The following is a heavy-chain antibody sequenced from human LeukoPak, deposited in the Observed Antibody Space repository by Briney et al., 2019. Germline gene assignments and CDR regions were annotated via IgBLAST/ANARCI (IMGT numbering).Heavy chain of an antibody. V-gene: IGHV4-59*01. CDR2: IYYSGST. D-gene: IGHD3-22*01. CDR3: ARVRATMIVVVIPREFDAFDI. Sequence: SETLSLTCTVSGGSISSYYWSWIRQPPGKGLEWIGYIYYSGSTNYNPSLKSRVTISVDTSKNQSSLKLSSVTAADTAVYYCARVRATMIVVVIPREFDAFDIWGQGTMVTVSS. J-gene: IGHJ3*02. CDR1: GGSISSYY.